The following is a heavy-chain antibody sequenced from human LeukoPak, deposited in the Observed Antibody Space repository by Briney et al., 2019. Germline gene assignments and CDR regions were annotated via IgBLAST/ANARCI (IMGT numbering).Heavy chain of an antibody. D-gene: IGHD1-26*01. V-gene: IGHV3-23*01. CDR2: ISGSGGST. CDR3: AKAARGSGSYSMFDY. Sequence: GGSLRLSCAASGFTFSSYAMSWVRQAPGKGLEWVSAISGSGGSTYYADSVKGRFTISRDNSKNTLYLQMNSLRAEDTAVYHCAKAARGSGSYSMFDYWGQGTLVTVSS. J-gene: IGHJ4*02. CDR1: GFTFSSYA.